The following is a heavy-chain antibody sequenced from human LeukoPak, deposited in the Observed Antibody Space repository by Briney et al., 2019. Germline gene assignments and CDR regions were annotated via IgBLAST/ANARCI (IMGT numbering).Heavy chain of an antibody. J-gene: IGHJ5*02. CDR1: GYTFSNYG. CDR3: ARDFFQSGGSWYDCFDP. Sequence: VASVTVSFKSSGYTFSNYGISWVRQAPGQGLEWMGWISTNSGHKAQKFQDRVTMTTDTSTSTSYMELRSLRSDDTAVYYCARDFFQSGGSWYDCFDPWGQGTLVTVSS. CDR2: ISTNSGH. V-gene: IGHV1-18*01. D-gene: IGHD2-15*01.